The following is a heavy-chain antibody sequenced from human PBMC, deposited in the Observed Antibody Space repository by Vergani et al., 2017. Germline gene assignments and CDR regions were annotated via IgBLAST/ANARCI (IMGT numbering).Heavy chain of an antibody. CDR2: IYSGGST. J-gene: IGHJ3*02. V-gene: IGHV3-53*01. Sequence: DVHLAESGGGFFQPGGSLRLSCSASGFTVSSNYMSWVRQAPGKGLEWVSVIYSGGSTYYADSVKGRFTISRDNSKNTLYLQMNSLRAEDTAVYYCARPERGAFDIWGQGTMVTVSS. D-gene: IGHD3-10*01. CDR3: ARPERGAFDI. CDR1: GFTVSSNY.